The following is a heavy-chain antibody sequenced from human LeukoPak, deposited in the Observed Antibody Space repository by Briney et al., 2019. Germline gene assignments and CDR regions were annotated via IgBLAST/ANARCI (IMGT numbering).Heavy chain of an antibody. CDR1: GGSISGYY. V-gene: IGHV4-59*08. D-gene: IGHD6-13*01. CDR2: IYYSGST. CDR3: ARHGSSWYYFDY. Sequence: SETLSLTCTVSGGSISGYYWSWIRQPPGRGLEWIGYIYYSGSTNYNPSLKSRVTISVDTSKNQFSLKLSSVTAADTAVYYCARHGSSWYYFDYWGQGTLVTVSS. J-gene: IGHJ4*02.